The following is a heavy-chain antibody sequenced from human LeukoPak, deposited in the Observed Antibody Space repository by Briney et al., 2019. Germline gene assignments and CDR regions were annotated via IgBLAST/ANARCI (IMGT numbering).Heavy chain of an antibody. V-gene: IGHV4-59*12. CDR1: GGSISSYY. Sequence: PSETLSLTCTVSGGSISSYYWSWIRQPPGKGLEWIGYIYYSGSTNYNPSLKSRVTISVDTSKNQFSLKLSSVTAADTAVYYCARGPGSGSLLADREYFQHWGQGTLVTVSS. D-gene: IGHD3-10*01. CDR2: IYYSGST. CDR3: ARGPGSGSLLADREYFQH. J-gene: IGHJ1*01.